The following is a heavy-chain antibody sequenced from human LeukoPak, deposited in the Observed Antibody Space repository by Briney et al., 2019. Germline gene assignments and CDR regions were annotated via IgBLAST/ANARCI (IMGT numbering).Heavy chain of an antibody. CDR2: IISSSSYI. CDR3: ARGGLTYYDILTGYHFDY. V-gene: IGHV3-21*01. Sequence: GGSLRLSCAASGFTFSSYIMNWVRQAPGKGLEWVSSIISSSSYIYYADSVKGRFTISRDNAKNSMYLQMNSLRAEDTAVYYCARGGLTYYDILTGYHFDYWGQGTLVTVSS. D-gene: IGHD3-9*01. J-gene: IGHJ4*02. CDR1: GFTFSSYI.